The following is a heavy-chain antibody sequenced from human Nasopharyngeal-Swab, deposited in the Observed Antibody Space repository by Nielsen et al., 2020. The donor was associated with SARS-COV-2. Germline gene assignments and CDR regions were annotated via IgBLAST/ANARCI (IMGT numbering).Heavy chain of an antibody. V-gene: IGHV4-39*01. Sequence: SETLSLTCTVSGVSITNGDHYWGWIRQPPGKGLEWIGSLHYTGATYSNPSLRSRVTISGDTAKHQVSLKLTSVTAADTAVYYCAGPPEYFHPPTGYYRGLFRPWGPGTQVTVSS. J-gene: IGHJ5*02. D-gene: IGHD3-9*01. CDR2: LHYTGAT. CDR3: AGPPEYFHPPTGYYRGLFRP. CDR1: GVSITNGDHY.